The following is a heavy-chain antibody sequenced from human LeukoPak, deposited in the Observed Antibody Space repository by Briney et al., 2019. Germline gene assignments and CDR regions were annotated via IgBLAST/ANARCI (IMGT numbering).Heavy chain of an antibody. J-gene: IGHJ4*02. CDR2: INPSGDTT. V-gene: IGHV1-46*01. Sequence: GASVKVSCKSSGTIYYVHLVRQAPGQGLEWMGIINPSGDTTSYARRFQGRVTMTRDTSTSTVYMELSSLRSDDTAVYYCASRLQSGSPWYFDFWGQGTLVTVSS. D-gene: IGHD1-26*01. CDR1: GTIYY. CDR3: ASRLQSGSPWYFDF.